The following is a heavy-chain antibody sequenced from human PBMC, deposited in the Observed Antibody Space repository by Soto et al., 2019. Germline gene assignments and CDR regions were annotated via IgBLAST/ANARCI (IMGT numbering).Heavy chain of an antibody. CDR3: ARDIQSVGPRANDAFDV. D-gene: IGHD5-18*01. CDR1: ELPFSDNL. J-gene: IGHJ3*01. Sequence: QVQLVQSGAELTNPGASVTISCRPSELPFSDNLLIWVRQVPGQALEGRGWLTPDTENTRYSETFQGRVTISRHPSASIAYLELSGLENEDTALYFCARDIQSVGPRANDAFDVWGQGTMITVSS. CDR2: LTPDTENT. V-gene: IGHV1-3*01.